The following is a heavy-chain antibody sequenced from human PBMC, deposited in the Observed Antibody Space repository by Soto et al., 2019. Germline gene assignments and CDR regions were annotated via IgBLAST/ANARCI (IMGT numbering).Heavy chain of an antibody. Sequence: ESGGGVVQPGRSLRLSCAASGFTFSSYGMHWVRQAPGKGLEWVAVISYDGSNKYYADSVKGRFTISRDNSKNTLYLQMNSLRAEDTAVYYCAKREQQPDYWGQGTLVTVSS. D-gene: IGHD6-13*01. J-gene: IGHJ4*02. CDR2: ISYDGSNK. V-gene: IGHV3-30*18. CDR1: GFTFSSYG. CDR3: AKREQQPDY.